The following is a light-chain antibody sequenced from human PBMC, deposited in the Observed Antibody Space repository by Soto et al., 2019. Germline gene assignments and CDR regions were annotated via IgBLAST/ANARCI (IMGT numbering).Light chain of an antibody. V-gene: IGKV1-39*01. J-gene: IGKJ1*01. Sequence: DIQMTQSPSSLSASAGDRVTITCRASQSNATFLNWYQRKPGKAPKLLISAASRLQSGVPARFSGSGSGTVFTLTIISLQPEDFATYYCQQSYNTVWTFGQGTKVDIK. CDR3: QQSYNTVWT. CDR2: AAS. CDR1: QSNATF.